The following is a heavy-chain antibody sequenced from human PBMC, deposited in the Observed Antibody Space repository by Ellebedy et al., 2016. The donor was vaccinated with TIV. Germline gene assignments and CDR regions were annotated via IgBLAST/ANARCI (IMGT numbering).Heavy chain of an antibody. Sequence: PWGSLRLSCAVSGSTFSTYWMSWVRQAPGKGLEWVATINQDGSEKYFVDSVKGRFTISRDNAKNSLYLQMNSLRAEDTAVYFCARDVERGLFDYWGQGTLVTVSS. J-gene: IGHJ4*02. CDR2: INQDGSEK. CDR1: GSTFSTYW. V-gene: IGHV3-7*01. D-gene: IGHD3-10*01. CDR3: ARDVERGLFDY.